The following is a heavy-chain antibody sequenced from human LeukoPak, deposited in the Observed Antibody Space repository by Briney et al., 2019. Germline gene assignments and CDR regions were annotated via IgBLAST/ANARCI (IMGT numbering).Heavy chain of an antibody. D-gene: IGHD5-12*01. CDR3: ARDHGYSGYLDAFDV. Sequence: ASVKVSCKASGYTFTGYYMHWIRQAPGQGLEWMGWINPNSGDTILAQRFQGRVTMTRDTSISTAYMELSRLRSDDTAVYYCARDHGYSGYLDAFDVWGQGTMVTVSS. J-gene: IGHJ3*01. CDR1: GYTFTGYY. V-gene: IGHV1-2*02. CDR2: INPNSGDT.